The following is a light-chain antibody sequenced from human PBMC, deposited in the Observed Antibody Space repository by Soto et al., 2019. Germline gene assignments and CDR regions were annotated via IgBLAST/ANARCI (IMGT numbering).Light chain of an antibody. CDR1: QSVSSN. Sequence: EIVRTQSPSTLSVSPGERATLSCRASQSVSSNLAWYQQKPGQAPRLLIYVAFTRATGMPARFSGSVYGTEFTLTISSLQYEDFAVYYCQQYNNWPITFGQGTRLEIK. CDR2: VAF. J-gene: IGKJ5*01. V-gene: IGKV3-15*01. CDR3: QQYNNWPIT.